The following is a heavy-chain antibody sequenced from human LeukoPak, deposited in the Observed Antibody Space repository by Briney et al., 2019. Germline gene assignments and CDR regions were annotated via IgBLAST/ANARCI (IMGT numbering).Heavy chain of an antibody. Sequence: PSETLSLTCTVSGGSISSYFWSWVRQPPGKGLEWIGYIYYSGSTNYNPSLKSRVTISVDTSKNQFSLKLASVTTADTAVYYCASPAVWGELSLRYWGQGTLVTVSS. CDR1: GGSISSYF. CDR2: IYYSGST. J-gene: IGHJ4*02. D-gene: IGHD3-16*02. CDR3: ASPAVWGELSLRY. V-gene: IGHV4-59*01.